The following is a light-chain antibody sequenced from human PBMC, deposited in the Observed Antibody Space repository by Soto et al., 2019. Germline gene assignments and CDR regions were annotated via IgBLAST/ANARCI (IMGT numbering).Light chain of an antibody. CDR2: GAS. J-gene: IGKJ1*01. CDR3: HHYGNGLST. V-gene: IGKV3-20*01. CDR1: QSVSSKY. Sequence: EIVLTQSPGTLSLSPGEGATLSCRASQSVSSKYLAWYQQKPGQAPRLLIHGASSRATGIPDRFSGSGSGTDFTLTIIRLEPEDFAVYLCHHYGNGLSTFGQGTRVEIK.